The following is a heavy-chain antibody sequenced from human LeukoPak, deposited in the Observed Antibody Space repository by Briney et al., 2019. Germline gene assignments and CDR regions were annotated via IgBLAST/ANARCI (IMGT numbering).Heavy chain of an antibody. CDR1: GGTFSIYA. D-gene: IGHD5-12*01. CDR2: IIPILGIA. J-gene: IGHJ3*02. Sequence: SVKVSFTASGGTFSIYAITWVRQAPGQGLEWMGRIIPILGIANYAQKFQGRVTIIADKSTSTAYMELSSLRSEDTAVYYCARDLYSGHEGNAFDIWGQGTMVTVSS. V-gene: IGHV1-69*04. CDR3: ARDLYSGHEGNAFDI.